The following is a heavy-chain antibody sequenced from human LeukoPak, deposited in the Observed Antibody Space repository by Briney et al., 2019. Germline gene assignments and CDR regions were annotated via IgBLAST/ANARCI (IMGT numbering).Heavy chain of an antibody. CDR1: GFTVSSNY. Sequence: GGSLRLSCAAPGFTVSSNYMTWVRQAPGKGLEWVSLIYSGGSTDYADSVKGRFTISRDNSKNTLYLQMNSLRAEDTAVYYCARVSVAYDSTGYRFDDWGQGSLVTVSS. CDR2: IYSGGST. V-gene: IGHV3-66*01. J-gene: IGHJ4*02. D-gene: IGHD3-22*01. CDR3: ARVSVAYDSTGYRFDD.